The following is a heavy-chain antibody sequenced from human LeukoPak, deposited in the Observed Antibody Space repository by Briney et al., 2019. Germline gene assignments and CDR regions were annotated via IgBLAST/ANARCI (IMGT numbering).Heavy chain of an antibody. J-gene: IGHJ4*02. CDR1: GGTFSSYA. CDR3: ARDRGIAAAGTVDY. V-gene: IGHV1-69*13. D-gene: IGHD6-13*01. Sequence: GASVKVSCKASGGTFSSYAISWVRQAPGQGLEWMGGIIPISGTANYAQKFQGRVTITADESTSTAYMELSSLRSEDTAVYYCARDRGIAAAGTVDYWGQGTLVTVSS. CDR2: IIPISGTA.